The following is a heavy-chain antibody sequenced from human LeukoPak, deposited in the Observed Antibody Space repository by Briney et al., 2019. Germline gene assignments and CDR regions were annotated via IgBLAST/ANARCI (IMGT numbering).Heavy chain of an antibody. J-gene: IGHJ3*02. V-gene: IGHV4-4*07. CDR3: ARESTMVRGVKRNDAFDI. D-gene: IGHD3-10*01. Sequence: PSETLSLTCTVSGGSISSYHWSWIRQPAGKGLEWIGRIYTSGSTNYNPSLKSRVTMSVDTSKNQFSLKLSSVTAADTAVYYCARESTMVRGVKRNDAFDIWGQGTMVTVSS. CDR2: IYTSGST. CDR1: GGSISSYH.